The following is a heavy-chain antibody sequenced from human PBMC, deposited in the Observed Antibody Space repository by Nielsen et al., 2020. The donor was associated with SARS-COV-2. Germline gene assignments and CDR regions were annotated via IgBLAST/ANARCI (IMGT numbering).Heavy chain of an antibody. CDR3: AKDRFGSGRPTFSDQ. J-gene: IGHJ4*02. D-gene: IGHD3-10*01. CDR1: GFTFSNFA. CDR2: VVNSGAFT. V-gene: IGHV3-23*01. Sequence: GESLKISCAASGFTFSNFAMSWVRQAPGKGPEWVSGVVNSGAFTYYADSVKGRFTISRDNSKSTLFLQMNSLRAEDTAIYYCAKDRFGSGRPTFSDQWGLGTLVTVSS.